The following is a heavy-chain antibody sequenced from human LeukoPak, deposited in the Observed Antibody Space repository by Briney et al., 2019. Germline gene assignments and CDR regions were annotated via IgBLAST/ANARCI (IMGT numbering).Heavy chain of an antibody. V-gene: IGHV3-20*01. J-gene: IGHJ4*02. CDR1: GFTFDDYG. Sequence: GGSLRLSCAASGFTFDDYGMSWVRQAPGKGLEWVSGINWNGGSTGYADSVKGRFTISRDNAKNSLYLQMNSLRAEDTALYHCARDVDYSSGWRPPDYWGQGTLVTVSS. CDR2: INWNGGST. CDR3: ARDVDYSSGWRPPDY. D-gene: IGHD6-19*01.